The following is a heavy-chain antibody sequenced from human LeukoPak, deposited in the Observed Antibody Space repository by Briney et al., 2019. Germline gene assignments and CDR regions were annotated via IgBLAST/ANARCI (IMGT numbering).Heavy chain of an antibody. CDR3: AKGHSAHGTGFDG. D-gene: IGHD1-1*01. V-gene: IGHV3-23*01. Sequence: GGSLRLSCAASGITFTNFGMSWVRQAPGKGLEWVPGISGSGDATYYADSVKGRFTISRDNFENTLYLQMNSLRVEDTAVYYCAKGHSAHGTGFDGWGQGTLVIASS. CDR1: GITFTNFG. J-gene: IGHJ4*02. CDR2: ISGSGDAT.